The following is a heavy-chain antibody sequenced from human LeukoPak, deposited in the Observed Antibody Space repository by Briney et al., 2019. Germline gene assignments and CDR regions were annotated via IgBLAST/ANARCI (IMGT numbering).Heavy chain of an antibody. J-gene: IGHJ4*02. CDR3: AKGGSLRYFDWSDFDY. Sequence: GGSLRLSCAASGFTFSTYAMHWVRQSPGKGLEWVAFIRYDGSNKYYADSVKGRFTISRDNSKNTLYLQMNSLRAEDTAVYYCAKGGSLRYFDWSDFDYWGQGTLVTVSS. CDR2: IRYDGSNK. D-gene: IGHD3-9*01. CDR1: GFTFSTYA. V-gene: IGHV3-30*02.